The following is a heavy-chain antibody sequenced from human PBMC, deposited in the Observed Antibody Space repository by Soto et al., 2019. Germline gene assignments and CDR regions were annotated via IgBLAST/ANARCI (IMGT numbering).Heavy chain of an antibody. V-gene: IGHV4-30-4*01. CDR1: GGSINTVNYY. D-gene: IGHD7-27*01. Sequence: QVQLQESGPGLVKPSQTLSLTCTVSGGSINTVNYYWSWIRQSPDKVLECIGHIYNGGTTYNNPSLTSRVTISVDPSNNQFSLKLSSVSAADPAVYYCARGPSGDKVDYWGQGTLVTVSS. CDR3: ARGPSGDKVDY. J-gene: IGHJ4*02. CDR2: IYNGGTT.